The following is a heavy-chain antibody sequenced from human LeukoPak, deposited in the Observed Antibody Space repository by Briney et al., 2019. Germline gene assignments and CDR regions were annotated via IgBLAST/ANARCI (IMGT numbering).Heavy chain of an antibody. D-gene: IGHD3-9*01. CDR1: GYSFTCYW. CDR3: ARRGRGYFDWLSQFDY. J-gene: IGHJ4*02. CDR2: IYPGDSDT. V-gene: IGHV5-51*01. Sequence: GESLKISCKGSGYSFTCYWIGWVRQMPGKGLEWMGIIYPGDSDTRYSPSFQGQVTISADKSISTAYLQWSSLKASDTAMYYCARRGRGYFDWLSQFDYWGQGTLVTVSS.